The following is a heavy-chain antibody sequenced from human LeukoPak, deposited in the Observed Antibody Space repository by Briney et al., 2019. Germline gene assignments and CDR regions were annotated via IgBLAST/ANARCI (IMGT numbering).Heavy chain of an antibody. D-gene: IGHD2-2*01. V-gene: IGHV3-7*01. CDR2: INQDGSEK. CDR3: ARGPSYCSSTSRPSNWFDP. CDR1: GFTFSSYW. Sequence: GGSLTLSCAASGFTFSSYWMSWVRQAPGKGLEWVANINQDGSEKYYVDSVKGRFTISRDNAKNSLYLQMNSLRAEDTAVYYCARGPSYCSSTSRPSNWFDPWGQGTLVTVSS. J-gene: IGHJ5*02.